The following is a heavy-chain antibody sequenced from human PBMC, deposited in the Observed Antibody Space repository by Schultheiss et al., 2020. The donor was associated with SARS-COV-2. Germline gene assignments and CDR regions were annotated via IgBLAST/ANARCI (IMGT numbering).Heavy chain of an antibody. D-gene: IGHD2-21*02. CDR1: GGAISRGGFH. CDR2: IYTSGST. J-gene: IGHJ2*01. CDR3: ARGNVVVTHWYFDL. V-gene: IGHV4-61*02. Sequence: LRLSCTVSGGAISRGGFHWSWIRQPPGKGLEWIGRIYTSGSTNYNPSLKSRVTMSVDTSKNQFSLKLSSVTAADTAVYYCARGNVVVTHWYFDLWGRGTLVTVSS.